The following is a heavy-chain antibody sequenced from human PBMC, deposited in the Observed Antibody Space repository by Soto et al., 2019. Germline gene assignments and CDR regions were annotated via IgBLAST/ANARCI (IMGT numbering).Heavy chain of an antibody. D-gene: IGHD2-2*01. V-gene: IGHV4-61*05. CDR3: ARHEKGYCTSTSCPNWFDP. Sequence: SETLSLTCSVSGGSVSSSSYYWGWIRQPPGKGLEWIGYIYYSGSTNYNPSLKSRVTISVDTSKNQFSLKLTSVTAADTAVYYCARHEKGYCTSTSCPNWFDPWGQGTLVTVSS. CDR2: IYYSGST. CDR1: GGSVSSSSYY. J-gene: IGHJ5*02.